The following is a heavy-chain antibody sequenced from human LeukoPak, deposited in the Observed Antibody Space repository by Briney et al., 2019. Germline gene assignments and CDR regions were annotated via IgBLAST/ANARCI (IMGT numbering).Heavy chain of an antibody. CDR1: GGSISSYY. Sequence: SVTLSLTCTVSGGSISSYYWSWIRQPPGKGLEWIGYIYYSGSTNYNPSLKSRVTISVDTSKNQFSLKLSSVTAADTAVYYCARDLGYSYGRVDAFDIWGQGTMVTVSS. CDR3: ARDLGYSYGRVDAFDI. V-gene: IGHV4-59*01. CDR2: IYYSGST. D-gene: IGHD5-18*01. J-gene: IGHJ3*02.